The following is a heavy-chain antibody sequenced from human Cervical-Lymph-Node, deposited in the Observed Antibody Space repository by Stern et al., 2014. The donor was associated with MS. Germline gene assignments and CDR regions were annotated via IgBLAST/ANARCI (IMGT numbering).Heavy chain of an antibody. J-gene: IGHJ6*02. V-gene: IGHV4-4*02. CDR3: ARGSSGGSGYGMDV. D-gene: IGHD2-15*01. CDR1: GGSVRSRNW. CDR2: VYHSGST. Sequence: VQLVESGPGLVKPSGTLSLTCAVSGGSVRSRNWWHWVRQSPGKGLEWIGKVYHSGSTPYNPSLKSRVIISIDKSKNPLSLNLTSVTAADTAVYYCARGSSGGSGYGMDVWGQGTTIIVSS.